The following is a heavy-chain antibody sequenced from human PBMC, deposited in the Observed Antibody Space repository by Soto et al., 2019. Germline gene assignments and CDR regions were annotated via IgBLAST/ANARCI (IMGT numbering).Heavy chain of an antibody. D-gene: IGHD3-10*01. V-gene: IGHV3-23*01. CDR1: GFTFSSYA. J-gene: IGHJ4*02. Sequence: GGSLRLSCAASGFTFSSYAMSWVRQAPGKGLEWVSAISGSGGSTYYADSVKGRFTISRDNSKNTLYLQMNSLRAEDTAVYYCAKGSPYGSGSYYTPNDYWGQGTLVNVSS. CDR3: AKGSPYGSGSYYTPNDY. CDR2: ISGSGGST.